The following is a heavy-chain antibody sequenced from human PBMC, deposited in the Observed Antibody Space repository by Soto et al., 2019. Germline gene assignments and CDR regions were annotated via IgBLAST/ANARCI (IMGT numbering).Heavy chain of an antibody. V-gene: IGHV1-3*01. CDR2: INAGNGNT. CDR3: ATELQGLIAVAGTRFDY. Sequence: QVQLVQSGAEVKKPGASVKVSCKASGYTFTSYAMHWVRQAPGQRLEWMGWINAGNGNTKYSQKFHGRVTITRDTSASTAYMELSSLRSEDTAVYYCATELQGLIAVAGTRFDYWGQGTLVTVSS. D-gene: IGHD6-19*01. CDR1: GYTFTSYA. J-gene: IGHJ4*02.